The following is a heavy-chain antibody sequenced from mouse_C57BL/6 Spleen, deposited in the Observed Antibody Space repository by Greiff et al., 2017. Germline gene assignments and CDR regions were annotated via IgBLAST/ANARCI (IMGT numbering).Heavy chain of an antibody. CDR2: IYYSGTI. D-gene: IGHD3-1*01. CDR3: ARDRSLSGYSYAMDY. J-gene: IGHJ4*01. V-gene: IGHV3-5*01. CDR1: GISITTGNYR. Sequence: EVKLQESGPGLVKPSQTVFLTCTVTGISITTGNYRWSWIRQFPGNKLEWIGYIYYSGTITYNPSLTSRTTLTRDTPKNQFFLEMNSLTAEDTATYYCARDRSLSGYSYAMDYWGQGTSVTVSS.